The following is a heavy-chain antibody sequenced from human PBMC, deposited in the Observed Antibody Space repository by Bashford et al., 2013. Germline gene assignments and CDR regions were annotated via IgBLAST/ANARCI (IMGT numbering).Heavy chain of an antibody. J-gene: IGHJ5*02. Sequence: SRVTISVDTSKNQFSLKLSSVTAADTAVYYCARGAPSYGANWFDPWGQGTLVTVSS. V-gene: IGHV4-34*01. D-gene: IGHD3-10*01. CDR3: ARGAPSYGANWFDP.